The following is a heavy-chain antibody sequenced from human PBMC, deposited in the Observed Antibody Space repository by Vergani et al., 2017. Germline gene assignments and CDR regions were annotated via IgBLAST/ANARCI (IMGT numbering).Heavy chain of an antibody. CDR3: ARDQHDFWSGYQIYYYYMDV. CDR2: ISSSSTI. D-gene: IGHD3-3*01. Sequence: EVQLVESGGGLVQPGGSLRLSCAASGFTFSSYSMNWVRQAPGKGLEWVSYISSSSTIYYADSVKGRFTISRDNAKNSLYLQMNSLRAEDTAVYYCARDQHDFWSGYQIYYYYMDVWGKGTTVTVSS. J-gene: IGHJ6*03. V-gene: IGHV3-48*04. CDR1: GFTFSSYS.